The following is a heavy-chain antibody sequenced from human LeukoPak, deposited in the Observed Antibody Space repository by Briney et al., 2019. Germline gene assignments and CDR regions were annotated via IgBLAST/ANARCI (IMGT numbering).Heavy chain of an antibody. Sequence: SETLSLTCAVYGGPFSGYYWSWIRQPPGKGLEWIGEINHSGSTNYNPSLKSRVTISVDTSKNQFSLKLSSVTAADTAVYYCARDVRTVPYYYYGMDVWGQGTTVTVSS. CDR1: GGPFSGYY. V-gene: IGHV4-34*01. J-gene: IGHJ6*02. D-gene: IGHD4-17*01. CDR3: ARDVRTVPYYYYGMDV. CDR2: INHSGST.